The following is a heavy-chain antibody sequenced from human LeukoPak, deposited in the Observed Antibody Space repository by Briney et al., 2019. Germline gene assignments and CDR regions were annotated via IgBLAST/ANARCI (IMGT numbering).Heavy chain of an antibody. CDR2: ISYDGSNK. CDR3: ARDRELTGEPYFDY. J-gene: IGHJ4*02. Sequence: PGRSLRLSCAASGFTFSSYAMHWVRQAPGKGLEWVAVISYDGSNKYYADSVKGRFTISRDNSKNTLYLQMNSLRAEDTAVYYCARDRELTGEPYFDYWGQGTLVTVSS. D-gene: IGHD7-27*01. CDR1: GFTFSSYA. V-gene: IGHV3-30-3*01.